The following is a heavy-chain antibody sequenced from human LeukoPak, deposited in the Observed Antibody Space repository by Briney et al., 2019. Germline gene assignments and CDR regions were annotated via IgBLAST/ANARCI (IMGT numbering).Heavy chain of an antibody. D-gene: IGHD2-2*01. CDR1: GDSVSSNSAA. V-gene: IGHV6-1*01. CDR2: TYYRSKWYN. Sequence: SQTLSLTCAISGDSVSSNSAAWNWIRQSPSSGLERLGRTYYRSKWYNDYAVSVKSRITINPDTSKNQFSLQLNSVTPEDTAVYYCARELGYCSSTSCYYYYGMDVWGQGTTVTVSS. CDR3: ARELGYCSSTSCYYYYGMDV. J-gene: IGHJ6*02.